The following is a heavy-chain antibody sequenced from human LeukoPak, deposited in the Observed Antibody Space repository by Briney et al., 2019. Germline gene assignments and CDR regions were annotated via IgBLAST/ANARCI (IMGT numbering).Heavy chain of an antibody. V-gene: IGHV3-74*01. CDR2: VIVDGRST. D-gene: IGHD2/OR15-2a*01. J-gene: IGHJ3*02. CDR3: ARGIGIGAFDT. Sequence: GGSLRLSCAASGFTFSSYWMHWVRQAPGKGLVWVSRVIVDGRSTTYADSVKGRLTISRDNAKKTLYLQINSLRPEDTAFYYCARGIGIGAFDTWGRGTKVTVSS. CDR1: GFTFSSYW.